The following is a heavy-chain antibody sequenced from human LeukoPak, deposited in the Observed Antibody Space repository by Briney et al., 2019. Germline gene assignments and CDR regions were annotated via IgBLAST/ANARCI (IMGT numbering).Heavy chain of an antibody. CDR3: ATPVQDGGLDY. D-gene: IGHD3-10*01. J-gene: IGHJ4*02. CDR2: ISSSSSYI. Sequence: GGSLRLSCAASGFTFSSYSMNWVRQAPGKGLEWVSSISSSSSYIYYADSVKGRFTISRDNAKNTLYLQMNSLRAEDTAVYYCATPVQDGGLDYWGQGTLVTVSS. V-gene: IGHV3-21*01. CDR1: GFTFSSYS.